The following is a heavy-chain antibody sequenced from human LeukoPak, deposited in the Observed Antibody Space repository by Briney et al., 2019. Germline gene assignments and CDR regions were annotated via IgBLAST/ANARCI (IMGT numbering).Heavy chain of an antibody. CDR2: INNSGST. V-gene: IGHV4-34*01. J-gene: IGHJ4*02. Sequence: SETLSLACAVYGGSFSGYYWTCIRQPPGKGVEWIGEINNSGSTNYNPSLKSRVTISIDTSKNHDTLRLSSVTATDTAVYYCARGPTTHYDFVTGYYYFDYWGQGTLVTVSS. CDR3: ARGPTTHYDFVTGYYYFDY. D-gene: IGHD3-9*01. CDR1: GGSFSGYY.